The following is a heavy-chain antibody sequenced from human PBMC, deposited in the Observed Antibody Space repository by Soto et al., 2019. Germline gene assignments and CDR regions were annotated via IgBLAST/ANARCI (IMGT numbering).Heavy chain of an antibody. Sequence: GGSLRLSCAASGFTFSDYYMSWIRQAPGKGLEWVSYISSSSSYTNYADSVKGRFTISRDNAKNSLYLQMNSLRAEDTAVYYCADRWGRPQVRKCMDVWGQGTTVTVSS. J-gene: IGHJ6*02. D-gene: IGHD3-16*01. CDR1: GFTFSDYY. CDR2: ISSSSSYT. V-gene: IGHV3-11*06. CDR3: ADRWGRPQVRKCMDV.